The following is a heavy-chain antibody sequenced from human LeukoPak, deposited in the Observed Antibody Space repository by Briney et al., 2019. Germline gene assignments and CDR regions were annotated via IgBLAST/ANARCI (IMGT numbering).Heavy chain of an antibody. CDR3: ARRSYGSASPLRMDV. CDR1: GGSISSYY. J-gene: IGHJ6*02. D-gene: IGHD3-10*01. CDR2: IHYSGST. V-gene: IGHV4-59*08. Sequence: SETLSLTCTVSGGSISSYYGNWIRQPPGKELEWIGHIHYSGSTNYNPSLKSRVTISLDTSKNQFSLNLSSVTAADTAVYYCARRSYGSASPLRMDVWGQGTTVTVSS.